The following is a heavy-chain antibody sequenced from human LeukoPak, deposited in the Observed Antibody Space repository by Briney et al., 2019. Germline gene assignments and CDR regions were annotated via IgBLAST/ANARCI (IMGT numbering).Heavy chain of an antibody. Sequence: PGGSLRLSCAAPGYTFSGSAMHWVRQASGKGLEWVGRIRSKANSYATAYAASVKGRFTISRDDSKNTAYLQMNSLKTEDTAVYYCTSLMVRGGRYWGQGTLVTVSS. CDR3: TSLMVRGGRY. CDR2: IRSKANSYAT. J-gene: IGHJ4*02. CDR1: GYTFSGSA. D-gene: IGHD3-10*01. V-gene: IGHV3-73*01.